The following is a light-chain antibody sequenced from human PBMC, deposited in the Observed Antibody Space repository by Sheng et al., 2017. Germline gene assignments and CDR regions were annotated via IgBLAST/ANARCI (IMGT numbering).Light chain of an antibody. V-gene: IGLV1-47*01. CDR1: SSNIGNNY. CDR2: RND. Sequence: QSVLTQPPSVSGTPGQWVTISCSGSSSNIGNNYVFWYQQVPGTAPKLLIYRNDERPSGVPDRFSGSKSGTSASLAISGLQSEDAADYHCSTWDDSLNGWVFGGGTKLAVL. J-gene: IGLJ3*02. CDR3: STWDDSLNGWV.